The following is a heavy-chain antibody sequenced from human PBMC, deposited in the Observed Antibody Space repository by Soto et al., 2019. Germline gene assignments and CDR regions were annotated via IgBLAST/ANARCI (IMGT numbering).Heavy chain of an antibody. V-gene: IGHV4-31*03. CDR1: GGSISSGGYY. CDR2: IYYSGST. Sequence: SETLSLTCTVSGGSISSGGYYWSWIRQHPGKGLEWIGYIYYSGSTYYNPSLKSRVTISVDTSKNQFSLKLSSVTAADTAVYYCARVPSDYYGSGSYRPYWGQGTLVTVSS. D-gene: IGHD3-10*01. J-gene: IGHJ4*02. CDR3: ARVPSDYYGSGSYRPY.